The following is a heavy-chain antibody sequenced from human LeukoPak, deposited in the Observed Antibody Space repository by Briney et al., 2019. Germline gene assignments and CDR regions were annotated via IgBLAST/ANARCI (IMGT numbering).Heavy chain of an antibody. Sequence: PGGSLRLSCAASGFTFSSYAMHWVRQAPGKGLEWVAVISYDGSNKYYADSVKGRSTISRDNSKNTLYLQMNSLRAEDTAVYYCARAGEYGDYYFDYWGQGTLVTVSS. J-gene: IGHJ4*02. CDR3: ARAGEYGDYYFDY. CDR1: GFTFSSYA. CDR2: ISYDGSNK. D-gene: IGHD4-17*01. V-gene: IGHV3-30-3*01.